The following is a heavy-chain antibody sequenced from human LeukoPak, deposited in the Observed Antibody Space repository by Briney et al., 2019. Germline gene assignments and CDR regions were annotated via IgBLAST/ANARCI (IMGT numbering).Heavy chain of an antibody. V-gene: IGHV4-39*01. J-gene: IGHJ4*02. D-gene: IGHD3-22*01. CDR3: ARGLDSYDSSGQFVY. CDR2: IHYSGST. Sequence: PSETPSLTCTVSGGSISSSSYYWGWIRQPPGKGLEWIGSIHYSGSTYFNPSLKSRVTIFVDTSKNQFSLKLSSVTAADTAVYYCARGLDSYDSSGQFVYWGQGTLVTVSS. CDR1: GGSISSSSYY.